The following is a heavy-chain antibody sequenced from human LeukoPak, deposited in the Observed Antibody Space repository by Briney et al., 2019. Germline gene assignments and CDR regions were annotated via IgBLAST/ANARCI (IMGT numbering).Heavy chain of an antibody. Sequence: GGSLRLSCAASGFTFSSYGMHWVRQAPGKGLEWVAFIRYDGSNRHYADSVKGRFTISRDNSKNTLYLQMNSLRAEDTAIYYCAKLSVWDGSGSYDYWGQGTLVTVSS. J-gene: IGHJ4*02. D-gene: IGHD3-10*01. V-gene: IGHV3-30*02. CDR2: IRYDGSNR. CDR1: GFTFSSYG. CDR3: AKLSVWDGSGSYDY.